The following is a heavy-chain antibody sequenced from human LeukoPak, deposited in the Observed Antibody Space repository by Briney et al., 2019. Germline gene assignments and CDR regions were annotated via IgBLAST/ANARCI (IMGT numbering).Heavy chain of an antibody. J-gene: IGHJ4*02. CDR3: ARGRPTYYYGSGSYYPPHFDY. CDR2: IGTAGDT. CDR1: GFTFSSYD. D-gene: IGHD3-10*01. V-gene: IGHV3-13*01. Sequence: PGGSLRLSCAASGFTFSSYDMLWVRQATGKGLEWVSAIGTAGDTYYPGSVKGRFTISRENAKNSLYLQMNSLRAGDTAVCYCARGRPTYYYGSGSYYPPHFDYWGQGTLVTVSS.